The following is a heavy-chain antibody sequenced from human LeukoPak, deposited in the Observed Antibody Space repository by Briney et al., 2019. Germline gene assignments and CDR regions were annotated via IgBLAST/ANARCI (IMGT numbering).Heavy chain of an antibody. V-gene: IGHV1-18*01. D-gene: IGHD2-15*01. CDR1: GYTFTSYS. Sequence: ASVKVSCKASGYTFTSYSISWVRQAPGQGLDWMGWISYYNGNTIYAQKVKGRVTMTTDTSTSTAYMELRSLKSDDTAVYYCARASYCSGGSCFSDYWGQGTLVTVSS. J-gene: IGHJ4*02. CDR3: ARASYCSGGSCFSDY. CDR2: ISYYNGNT.